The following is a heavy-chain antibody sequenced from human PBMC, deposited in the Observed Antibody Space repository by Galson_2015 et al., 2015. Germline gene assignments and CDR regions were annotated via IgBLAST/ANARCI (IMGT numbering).Heavy chain of an antibody. CDR1: GFTFSSYG. CDR2: IWYDGSNK. CDR3: ARDFPPTDELGSNWFAP. Sequence: SLRLSCAASGFTFSSYGMHWVRQAPGKGLEWVAVIWYDGSNKYYADSVKGRFTISRDNSKNTLYLQMNSLRAVDTAVYYCARDFPPTDELGSNWFAPWCQGPRVTVSP. V-gene: IGHV3-33*01. J-gene: IGHJ5*02. D-gene: IGHD7-27*01.